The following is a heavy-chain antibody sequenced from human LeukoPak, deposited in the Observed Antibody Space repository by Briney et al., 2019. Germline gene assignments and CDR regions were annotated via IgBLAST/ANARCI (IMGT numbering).Heavy chain of an antibody. CDR1: GFTFSTYW. Sequence: PGGSLRLSCAASGFTFSTYWMTWVRQAPGKGLDWVGNIKQDGSETYYADSLKGRFTISRDNDKSALYLQMNSLRAEDTAVYYCARDAAYYFRNPYLYFQHWGQGTLVTVSS. V-gene: IGHV3-7*01. CDR2: IKQDGSET. D-gene: IGHD3-10*02. CDR3: ARDAAYYFRNPYLYFQH. J-gene: IGHJ1*01.